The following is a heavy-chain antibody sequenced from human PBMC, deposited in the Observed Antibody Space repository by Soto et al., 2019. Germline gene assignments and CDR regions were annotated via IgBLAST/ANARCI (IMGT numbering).Heavy chain of an antibody. CDR1: GFTFSSYS. V-gene: IGHV3-21*01. Sequence: EVQLVESGGGLVKPGGSLRLSCAASGFTFSSYSMNWVRQAPGKGLEWVSSISSSSSYIYYADSVKGRFTISRDNAKNSLYLQMNRLRAEDTAVYYCASNAAAGSDYWGQGTLVTVSS. CDR2: ISSSSSYI. J-gene: IGHJ4*02. D-gene: IGHD6-13*01. CDR3: ASNAAAGSDY.